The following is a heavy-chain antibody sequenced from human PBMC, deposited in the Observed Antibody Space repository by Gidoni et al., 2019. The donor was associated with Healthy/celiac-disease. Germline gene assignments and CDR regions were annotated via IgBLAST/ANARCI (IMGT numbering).Heavy chain of an antibody. J-gene: IGHJ6*02. CDR2: INHSGST. Sequence: QVQLQQWGAGLLTPSETLSLPCAVYGGSFSGYYWSWIRQPPGKGLEWIGEINHSGSTNYNPSLKSRVTISVDTSKNQFSLKLSSVTAADTAVYYCASTYYDYVWGSYRYTDWGQGTTVTVSS. CDR3: ASTYYDYVWGSYRYTD. CDR1: GGSFSGYY. V-gene: IGHV4-34*01. D-gene: IGHD3-16*02.